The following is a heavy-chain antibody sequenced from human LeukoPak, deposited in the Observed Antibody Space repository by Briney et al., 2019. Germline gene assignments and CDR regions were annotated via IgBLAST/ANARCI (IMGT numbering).Heavy chain of an antibody. Sequence: PGGSLRLSCAASRFTFSSYAMSSVRQAPGKGLEWVSAISGSGGSTYYADSVKGRFTISRDNSKNTLYLQMNSLRGEDTAVYYCAKSRQSISYYDCVWGSYRYLDYWGQGTLVTVPS. J-gene: IGHJ4*02. CDR1: RFTFSSYA. CDR3: AKSRQSISYYDCVWGSYRYLDY. CDR2: ISGSGGST. D-gene: IGHD3-16*02. V-gene: IGHV3-23*01.